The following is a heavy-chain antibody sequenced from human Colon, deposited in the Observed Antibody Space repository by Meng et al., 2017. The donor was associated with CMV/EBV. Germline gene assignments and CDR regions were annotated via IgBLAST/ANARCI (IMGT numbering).Heavy chain of an antibody. CDR2: ISHEGSRT. CDR3: GRVAKGSPP. V-gene: IGHV3-74*01. CDR1: GFTFSGYW. J-gene: IGHJ5*02. Sequence: GESLKISCTGSGFTFSGYWMHWVRQSPEKGLMWVARISHEGSRTIYVDSVKGRFTLSRDNGFGTLTLQMYSPRVEDTAVYYCGRVAKGSPPWGQGTLVTVSS.